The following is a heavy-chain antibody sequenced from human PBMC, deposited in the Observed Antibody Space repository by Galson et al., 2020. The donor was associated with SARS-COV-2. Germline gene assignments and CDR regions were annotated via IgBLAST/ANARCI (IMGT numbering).Heavy chain of an antibody. J-gene: IGHJ5*02. CDR2: ISAYNGNT. V-gene: IGHV1-18*04. Sequence: ASVKVSCKASGYTFTSYGISWVRQAPGQGLEWMGWISAYNGNTNYAQKLQGRVTMTEDTSTDTAYMELSSLRSEDTAVYYCATTTAYGSGSPDWFDPWGQGTLVTVSS. CDR1: GYTFTSYG. CDR3: ATTTAYGSGSPDWFDP. D-gene: IGHD3-10*01.